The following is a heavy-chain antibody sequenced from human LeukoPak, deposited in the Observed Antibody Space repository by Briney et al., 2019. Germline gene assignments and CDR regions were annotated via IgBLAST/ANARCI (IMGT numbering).Heavy chain of an antibody. Sequence: SETLSLTCAVYGGSFSGYYWSWIRQPPGKGLEWVGEINHSGSTNYNPSLKSRVTISVDTSKNQFSLKLSSVTAADTAVYYCARTSEGGYTLREYNWFDPWGQGTLVTVSS. V-gene: IGHV4-34*01. J-gene: IGHJ5*02. CDR1: GGSFSGYY. CDR3: ARTSEGGYTLREYNWFDP. CDR2: INHSGST. D-gene: IGHD5-12*01.